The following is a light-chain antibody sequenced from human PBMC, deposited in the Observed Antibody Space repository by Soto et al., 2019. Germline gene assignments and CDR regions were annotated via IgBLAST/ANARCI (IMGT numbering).Light chain of an antibody. V-gene: IGLV1-44*01. Sequence: QSVLTQPPSASGTPGQRVTISCSGGSSKIGTNAVNWYQQLPGTAPKLLIYNNNQRPSGVPDRFSGSKSVTSASLAISGLQSEDEADYYCAAWDDSLNGYGFGTGTKVTVL. J-gene: IGLJ1*01. CDR3: AAWDDSLNGYG. CDR1: SSKIGTNA. CDR2: NNN.